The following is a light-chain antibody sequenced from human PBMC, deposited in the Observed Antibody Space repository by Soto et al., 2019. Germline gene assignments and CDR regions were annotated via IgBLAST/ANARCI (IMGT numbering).Light chain of an antibody. CDR2: DVS. Sequence: QSALTQPASVSVSPGQSITISCTGTSSDVGGYNYVSWYQHHPGKAPKLLIYDVSNRPSGISNRFSGSKSDNTASLTISGLQPEDEADYYCSSYTTSNTRQIVFGTGTKLTVL. J-gene: IGLJ1*01. CDR1: SSDVGGYNY. V-gene: IGLV2-14*03. CDR3: SSYTTSNTRQIV.